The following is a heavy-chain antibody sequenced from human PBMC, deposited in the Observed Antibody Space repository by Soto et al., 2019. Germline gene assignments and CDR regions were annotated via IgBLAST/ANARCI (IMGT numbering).Heavy chain of an antibody. V-gene: IGHV1-18*01. CDR1: GSTFTSYG. CDR2: ISAYNVNT. Sequence: ASLKVSCKTSGSTFTSYGISCVRHTPGHGLELMGWISAYNVNTNYAQKLQGRVTMTTDTSTSTAYMELRSLRSDDTAVYYCARENYDFWSGYYLSSDAFDIWGQGTMVTVSS. J-gene: IGHJ3*02. CDR3: ARENYDFWSGYYLSSDAFDI. D-gene: IGHD3-3*01.